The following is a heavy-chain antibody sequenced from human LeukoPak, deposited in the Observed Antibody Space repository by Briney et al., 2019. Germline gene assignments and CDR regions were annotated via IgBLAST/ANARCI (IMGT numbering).Heavy chain of an antibody. CDR1: GYTFTSYY. CDR2: INPSGGST. CDR3: ARAPEYSSSPYYFDY. D-gene: IGHD6-6*01. Sequence: ASVKVSCKASGYTFTSYYLHWERQAPGQGLEWMAIINPSGGSTRYAQKFQGRVTMTRDTSTSTVYMELSSLRSEDTAVYYCARAPEYSSSPYYFDYWGQGTLVTVSS. V-gene: IGHV1-46*01. J-gene: IGHJ4*02.